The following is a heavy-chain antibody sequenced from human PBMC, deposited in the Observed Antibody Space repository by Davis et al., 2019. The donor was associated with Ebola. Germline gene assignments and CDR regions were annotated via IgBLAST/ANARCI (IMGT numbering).Heavy chain of an antibody. V-gene: IGHV3-7*03. CDR2: IKQDGSEK. J-gene: IGHJ6*03. CDR3: AKVGGPMGLWFGDYYYMDV. D-gene: IGHD3-10*01. CDR1: GFTFSNYW. Sequence: PGGSLRLSCAASGFTFSNYWMSWVRQAPGKGLEWVANIKQDGSEKYYVDSVKGRFTISRDNSKNTLYLQMNSLRAEDTAVYYCAKVGGPMGLWFGDYYYMDVWGKGTTVTVSS.